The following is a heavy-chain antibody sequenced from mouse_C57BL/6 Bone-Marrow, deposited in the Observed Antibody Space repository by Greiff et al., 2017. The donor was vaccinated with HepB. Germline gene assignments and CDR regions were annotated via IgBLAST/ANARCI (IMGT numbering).Heavy chain of an antibody. CDR3: TFYYGSSTPYWYFDV. CDR2: IDPEDGDT. J-gene: IGHJ1*03. Sequence: EVKLQESGAELVRPGASVKLSCTASGFNIKDYYIHWVKQRPEQGLEWIGRIDPEDGDTEYAPKFQGKATMTADTSSNTAYLQLSSLTSEDTAVYYCTFYYGSSTPYWYFDVWGTGTTVTVSS. V-gene: IGHV14-1*01. CDR1: GFNIKDYY. D-gene: IGHD1-1*01.